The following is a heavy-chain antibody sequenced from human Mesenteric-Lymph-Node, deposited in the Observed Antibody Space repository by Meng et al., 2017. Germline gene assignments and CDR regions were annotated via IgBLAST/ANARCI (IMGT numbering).Heavy chain of an antibody. J-gene: IGHJ4*02. CDR2: IYYSGST. D-gene: IGHD3-10*01. CDR3: ARQSGYFDY. Sequence: QLHESGPGLVKPSEDLSLTCTVSGGSISSDHWSWIRQPPGKGLEWIGHIYYSGSTNYNPSLKSRVTISVDTSKNQFSLRLSSVTATDTAVYYCARQSGYFDYWGQGTLVTVSS. CDR1: GGSISSDH. V-gene: IGHV4-59*08.